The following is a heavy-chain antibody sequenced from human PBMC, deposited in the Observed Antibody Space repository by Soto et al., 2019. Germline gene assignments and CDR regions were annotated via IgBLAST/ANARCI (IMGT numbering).Heavy chain of an antibody. CDR3: ASRAHDYYDILTGYYDDAFDI. V-gene: IGHV1-69*01. CDR2: IIPIFGTA. J-gene: IGHJ3*02. D-gene: IGHD3-9*01. CDR1: GGTFSSYA. Sequence: QVQLVQSGAEVKKPGSSVKVSCKASGGTFSSYAISWVRQAPGQGLEWMGGIIPIFGTANYAQKFQGRVTITADESKSTAYMELSSRRSEDTAVYYCASRAHDYYDILTGYYDDAFDIWGQGTMVTVSS.